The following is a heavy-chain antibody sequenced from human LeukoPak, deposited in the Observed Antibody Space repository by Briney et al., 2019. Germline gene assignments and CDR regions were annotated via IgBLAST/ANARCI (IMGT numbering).Heavy chain of an antibody. D-gene: IGHD2-15*01. CDR3: AREGRKIAKGGWFDP. CDR1: GGTFSSYA. V-gene: IGHV1-69*04. CDR2: IIPILGIA. J-gene: IGHJ5*02. Sequence: GASVKVSCKASGGTFSSYAISWVRQAPGQGLEWMGRIIPILGIANYAQKFQGRVTITADKSTSTAYMELSSLRSEDTAVYYCAREGRKIAKGGWFDPWGQGTLVTVSS.